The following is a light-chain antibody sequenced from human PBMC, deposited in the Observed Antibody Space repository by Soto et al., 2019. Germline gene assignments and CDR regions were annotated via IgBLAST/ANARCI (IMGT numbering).Light chain of an antibody. V-gene: IGLV3-25*03. CDR3: QSTDSSGNVV. J-gene: IGLJ2*01. CDR1: ALPKQY. CDR2: KDS. Sequence: SYELTQPRSVSVYPGQTARITCSGDALPKQYAYWYQQKPGQAPVVVIYKDSERPSGIPERLSGSSSGTIVTLTISGVEAEDEADYYCQSTDSSGNVVFGGGTKVTVL.